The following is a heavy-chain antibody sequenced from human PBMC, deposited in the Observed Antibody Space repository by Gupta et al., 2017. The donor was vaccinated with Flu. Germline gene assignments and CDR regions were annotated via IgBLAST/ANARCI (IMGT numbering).Heavy chain of an antibody. CDR3: ARDRGNVLMAPDFDY. V-gene: IGHV1-18*01. J-gene: IGHJ4*02. D-gene: IGHD2-8*01. Sequence: RLQDRVTMTTDTSTSTAYMELRSLRSDDTAVYFCARDRGNVLMAPDFDYWGQGTLVTVSS.